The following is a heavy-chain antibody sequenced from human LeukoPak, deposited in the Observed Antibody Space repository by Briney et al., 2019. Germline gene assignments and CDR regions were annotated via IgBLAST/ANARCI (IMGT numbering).Heavy chain of an antibody. CDR3: ARGSGWFLY. J-gene: IGHJ4*02. D-gene: IGHD6-19*01. CDR1: GFTFGNHW. V-gene: IGHV3-7*04. Sequence: PGGSLRLSCAASGFTFGNHWMTWVRQAPGKGLEWVATIKEDGSEKYYVDSVKGRFTISGDNAKSSLYLQMNSLRAEDMALYYCARGSGWFLYWGQGTLVTVSS. CDR2: IKEDGSEK.